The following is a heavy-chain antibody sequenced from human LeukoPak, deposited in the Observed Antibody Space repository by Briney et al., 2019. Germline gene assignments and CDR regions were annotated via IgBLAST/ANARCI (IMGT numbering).Heavy chain of an antibody. Sequence: XXMXXVRQAPGXGLEWGAFIRYDGNNKYYADFVKGRFTISRDNSKNTLYLHMNSLRTEDTAVYYCAKIEGKYQLANVPDHWGQGTLVTVSS. CDR2: IRYDGNNK. J-gene: IGHJ4*02. CDR3: AKIEGKYQLANVPDH. V-gene: IGHV3-30*02. D-gene: IGHD2-2*01. CDR1: XX.